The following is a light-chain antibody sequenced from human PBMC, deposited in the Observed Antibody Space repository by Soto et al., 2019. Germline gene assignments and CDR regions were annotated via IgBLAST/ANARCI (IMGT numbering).Light chain of an antibody. Sequence: QSALTQPASVSGSPGQSITISCTGTSSDVGRYNYVSWYQQHPGKAPKLMIYEVSNRPSGVSNRFSGSKSGNTASLTISGLQAEDEADYYCTSYISNSFPYVFGSGPKVTVL. J-gene: IGLJ1*01. V-gene: IGLV2-14*01. CDR1: SSDVGRYNY. CDR2: EVS. CDR3: TSYISNSFPYV.